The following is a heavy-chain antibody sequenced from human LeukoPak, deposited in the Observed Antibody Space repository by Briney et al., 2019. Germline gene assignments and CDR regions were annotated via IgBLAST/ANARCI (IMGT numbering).Heavy chain of an antibody. CDR3: ARDRDGSLDY. D-gene: IGHD5-24*01. CDR1: GGSFSGYY. V-gene: IGHV4-34*01. Sequence: LETLSLTCAVYGGSFSGYYLSWIRQPPGKGLEWIGEINHSGSTNYNPSLKSRVTISVDTSKNQFSLKLSSVTAADTAVFYCARDRDGSLDYWGQGTLVTVSS. J-gene: IGHJ4*02. CDR2: INHSGST.